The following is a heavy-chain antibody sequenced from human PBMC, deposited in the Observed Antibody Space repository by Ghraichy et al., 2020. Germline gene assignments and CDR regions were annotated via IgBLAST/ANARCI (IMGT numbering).Heavy chain of an antibody. J-gene: IGHJ4*02. Sequence: SETLSLTCTVSGGSITSSTYYWAWIRQPPGKGLEWLGSIYYSGSTYYNPSLKSRVTISVDTSKNQFSLKLSSVTAADTAVFYCASLLPGATVDYWGQGTLVTVSS. CDR2: IYYSGST. CDR3: ASLLPGATVDY. CDR1: GGSITSSTYY. D-gene: IGHD1-26*01. V-gene: IGHV4-39*01.